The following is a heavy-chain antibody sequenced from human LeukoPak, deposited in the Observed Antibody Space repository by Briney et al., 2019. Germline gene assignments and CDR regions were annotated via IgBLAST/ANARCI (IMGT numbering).Heavy chain of an antibody. J-gene: IGHJ4*02. D-gene: IGHD3-16*02. CDR3: ARGRGGRWYFDY. V-gene: IGHV3-23*01. Sequence: PGGSLRLSCAAPGLTFSSDAMSWVRQAPGRGLEWVSAISGSSGGNTYYADSVKGRFTISRDNSKNTLYLQMNSLRAEDTAVYYCARGRGGRWYFDYWGQGTLVTVSS. CDR1: GLTFSSDA. CDR2: ISGSSGGNT.